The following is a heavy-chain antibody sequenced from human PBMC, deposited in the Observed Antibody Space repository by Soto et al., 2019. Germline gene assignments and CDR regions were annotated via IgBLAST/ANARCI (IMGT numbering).Heavy chain of an antibody. J-gene: IGHJ5*02. D-gene: IGHD6-13*01. V-gene: IGHV4-61*08. Sequence: SETLSLTCTVSGGSISSGGYYWSWIRQHPGKGLEWIGYIYNSGSTNYNPSLKSRVTISVDTSKNQFSLKLSSVTAADTAVYYCARSVGSSNWYGNWLDPRGQGTPVTVSS. CDR1: GGSISSGGYY. CDR3: ARSVGSSNWYGNWLDP. CDR2: IYNSGST.